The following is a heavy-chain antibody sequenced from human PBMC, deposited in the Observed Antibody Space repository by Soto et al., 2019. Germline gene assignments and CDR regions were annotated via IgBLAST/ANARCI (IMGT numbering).Heavy chain of an antibody. V-gene: IGHV1-69*01. CDR1: GGTFSTYA. CDR3: ARDQPLGCSGGRCKDYYCMDV. J-gene: IGHJ6*02. D-gene: IGHD2-15*01. Sequence: QVQLVQSGAEVKKPGSSVKVSCKASGGTFSTYAITWVRQAPGQGLEWMGWIIPIFGTANYAQNYQGRVTITADDSTSTAYMELNSLRTEDTAVYYCARDQPLGCSGGRCKDYYCMDVWGQGTTVTVS. CDR2: IIPIFGTA.